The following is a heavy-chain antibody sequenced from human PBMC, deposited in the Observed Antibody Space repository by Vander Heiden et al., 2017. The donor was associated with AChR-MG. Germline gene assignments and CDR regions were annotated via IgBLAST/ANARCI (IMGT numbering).Heavy chain of an antibody. CDR1: GGSISSSNW. J-gene: IGHJ3*02. CDR2: SYHSGST. V-gene: IGHV4-4*02. Sequence: QVQLQESGPGLVKPSGTLSVTCAVSGGSISSSNWWSWVRQPAGRGLEGIGESYHSGSTNYSQSLKSRVTISVDKSKNQFSLKLSSVTAADTAVYYCARERWERGAFDIWGQGTMVTVSS. D-gene: IGHD1-26*01. CDR3: ARERWERGAFDI.